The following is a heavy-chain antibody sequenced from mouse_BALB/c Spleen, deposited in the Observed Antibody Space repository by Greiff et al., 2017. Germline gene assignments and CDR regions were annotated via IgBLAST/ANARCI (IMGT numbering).Heavy chain of an antibody. CDR3: ARWTSRLPFAY. V-gene: IGHV14-3*02. CDR1: GFNIKDTY. CDR2: IDPANGNT. D-gene: IGHD1-2*01. Sequence: EVKLQESGAELVKPGASVKLSCTASGFNIKDTYMHWVKQRPEQGLEWIGRIDPANGNTKYDPKFQGKATITADTSSNTAYLQLSSLTSEDSAVYFCARWTSRLPFAYWGQGTLVTVSA. J-gene: IGHJ3*01.